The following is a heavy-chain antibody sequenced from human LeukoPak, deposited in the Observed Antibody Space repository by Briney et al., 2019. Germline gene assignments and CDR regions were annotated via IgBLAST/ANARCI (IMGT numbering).Heavy chain of an antibody. CDR2: INPNSGGT. Sequence: ASVKVSCKASGYTFTCYYMHWVGQAPGQGLEWMGWINPNSGGTNYAQKFQGRVTMTRDTSISTAYMELSRLRSDDTAVYYCARAYYYDSSGYFDYWGQGTLVTVSS. V-gene: IGHV1-2*02. D-gene: IGHD3-22*01. CDR3: ARAYYYDSSGYFDY. CDR1: GYTFTCYY. J-gene: IGHJ4*02.